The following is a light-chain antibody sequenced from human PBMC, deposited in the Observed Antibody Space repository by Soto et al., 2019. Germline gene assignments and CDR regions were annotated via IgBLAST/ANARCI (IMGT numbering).Light chain of an antibody. CDR3: QQRSNWPIT. CDR2: DAS. V-gene: IGKV3-11*01. CDR1: QSVSSY. J-gene: IGKJ5*01. Sequence: EIVLSLSPGTLSLSTGERATLSCRASQSVSSYLAWYQRKPGQAPRLLIYDASNRATGIPARFSGSGSGTDFTLTISSLEPEDFAVYYCQQRSNWPITFGQGTRLEI.